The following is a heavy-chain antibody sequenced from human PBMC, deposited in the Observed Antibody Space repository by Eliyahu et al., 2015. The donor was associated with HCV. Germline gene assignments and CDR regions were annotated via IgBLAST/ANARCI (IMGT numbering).Heavy chain of an antibody. V-gene: IGHV4-34*01. CDR2: INHSGST. CDR3: ARGWDYYDSSGYYLRYNWFDP. Sequence: QVQLQQWGAGLLKPSETLSLTCAVYGGSFSGYYWXWIRQPPGKGLEWIGEINHSGSTNYNPSLKSRVTISVDTSKNQFSLKLSSVTAADTAVYYCARGWDYYDSSGYYLRYNWFDPWGQGTLVTVSS. D-gene: IGHD3-22*01. CDR1: GGSFSGYY. J-gene: IGHJ5*02.